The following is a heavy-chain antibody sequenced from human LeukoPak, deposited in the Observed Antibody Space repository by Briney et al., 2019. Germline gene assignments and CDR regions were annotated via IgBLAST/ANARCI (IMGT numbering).Heavy chain of an antibody. Sequence: SQTLSLPCAISGDSVSSNSAAWNWIRQSPSRGLEWLGRTYYRSTWYNDYAVSVRGRITVNPDTSKNQFSLHLNSVTPEDTAVYYCARRLTQYDCFDPWGQGILVTVSS. CDR3: ARRLTQYDCFDP. J-gene: IGHJ5*02. V-gene: IGHV6-1*01. D-gene: IGHD2-2*01. CDR2: TYYRSTWYN. CDR1: GDSVSSNSAA.